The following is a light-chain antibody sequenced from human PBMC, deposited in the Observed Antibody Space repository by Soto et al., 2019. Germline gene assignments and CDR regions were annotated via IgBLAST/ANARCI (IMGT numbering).Light chain of an antibody. CDR2: GAS. CDR1: HSVNSH. Sequence: IMMTRSPAALSGSPGAWVTLSRRTSHSVNSHVAWYQQKPGQAPRLLLYGASTRATGIPVRFSGSGFGTEFTLTISSLQSEDFAVYYCQQYKNWPLFGQGTRLEIK. J-gene: IGKJ5*01. V-gene: IGKV3-15*01. CDR3: QQYKNWPL.